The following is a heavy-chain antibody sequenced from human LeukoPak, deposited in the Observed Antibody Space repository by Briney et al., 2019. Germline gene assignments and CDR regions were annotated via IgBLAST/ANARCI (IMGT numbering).Heavy chain of an antibody. D-gene: IGHD3-3*01. Sequence: PSQTLSLTCSVSGASITSGAHYSSWVRQHRGECLEWIWCIYCTGTTYYNPSLTSRVTISVDTSKNQFSLKLSSVTAADTAVYYCATKRSGISWYDYWGQGTLVSVSS. CDR1: GASITSGAHY. CDR2: IYCTGTT. J-gene: IGHJ4*02. CDR3: ATKRSGISWYDY. V-gene: IGHV4-31*03.